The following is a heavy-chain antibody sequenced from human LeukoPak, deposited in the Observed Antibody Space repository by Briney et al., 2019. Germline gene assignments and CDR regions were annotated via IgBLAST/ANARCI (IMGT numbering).Heavy chain of an antibody. V-gene: IGHV3-9*01. J-gene: IGHJ6*02. CDR3: ARDQGVYYYYGMDV. Sequence: GRSLRLSCAASGFTFDDYAMHWVRQAPGKGLEWVSGISWNSDIIGYADSVKGRFTISRDNAKNSLYLQLNSLRTEDTALYYCARDQGVYYYYGMDVWGQGTTVTVSS. CDR2: ISWNSDII. CDR1: GFTFDDYA.